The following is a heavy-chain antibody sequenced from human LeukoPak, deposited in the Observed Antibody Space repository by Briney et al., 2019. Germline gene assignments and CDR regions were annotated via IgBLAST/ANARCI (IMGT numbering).Heavy chain of an antibody. D-gene: IGHD6-25*01. CDR2: ISSSSSYI. J-gene: IGHJ4*02. V-gene: IGHV3-21*01. CDR3: ARDPRGSADPFDY. CDR1: GFTFSSYS. Sequence: GGSLRLSCAASGFTFSSYSMNWVRQAPGKGPEWVSSISSSSSYIYYADSVKGRFTISRDNAKNSLYLQMNSLRAEDTAVYYCARDPRGSADPFDYWGQGTLVTVSS.